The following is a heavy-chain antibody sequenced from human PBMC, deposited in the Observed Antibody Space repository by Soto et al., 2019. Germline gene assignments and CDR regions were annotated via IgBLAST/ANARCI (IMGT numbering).Heavy chain of an antibody. CDR1: GVTFSSYA. V-gene: IGHV1-69*13. CDR3: ARTSGTARLGDYFDY. J-gene: IGHJ4*02. CDR2: IIPIFGTA. Sequence: SVKVSCKASGVTFSSYAISWVRQAPGQGLEWMGGIIPIFGTANYAQKFQGRVTITADESTSTAYMELSSLRSEDTAVYYCARTSGTARLGDYFDYWGQGTLVTVSS. D-gene: IGHD6-6*01.